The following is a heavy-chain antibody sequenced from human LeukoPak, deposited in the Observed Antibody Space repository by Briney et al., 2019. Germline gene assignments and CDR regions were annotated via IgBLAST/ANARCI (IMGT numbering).Heavy chain of an antibody. V-gene: IGHV5-51*01. D-gene: IGHD3-10*01. CDR1: GYSFTSYW. CDR2: IYPGDSDT. Sequence: GESLKISCKGSGYSFTSYWIGWVRQMPGKGLEWMGIIYPGDSDTRYSPSFQGQVTISADKSISTAYLQWSSLKASDTAMYYCARSPEALLWFGDPMGGAFDIWGQGTMVTVSS. J-gene: IGHJ3*02. CDR3: ARSPEALLWFGDPMGGAFDI.